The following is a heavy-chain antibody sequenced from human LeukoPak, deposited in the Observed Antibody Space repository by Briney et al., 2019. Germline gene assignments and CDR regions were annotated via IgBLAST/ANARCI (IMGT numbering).Heavy chain of an antibody. J-gene: IGHJ5*02. Sequence: SETLSLTCTVSGGSISSYYWSWIRQPPGKGLEWIGYIYYSGSTNYNSSLKSRVTISVDTSKNQFSLKLSSVTAADTAVYYCARGTTYWFDPWGQGTLVTVSS. CDR3: ARGTTYWFDP. CDR2: IYYSGST. D-gene: IGHD1-1*01. V-gene: IGHV4-59*01. CDR1: GGSISSYY.